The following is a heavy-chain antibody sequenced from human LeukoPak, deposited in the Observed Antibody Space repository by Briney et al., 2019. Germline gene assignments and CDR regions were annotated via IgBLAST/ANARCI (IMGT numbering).Heavy chain of an antibody. Sequence: SETLSLTCAVSGYSISSGYYWGWIRQPPGKGLVWIGSIYHSGSTYYNPSLKSRVTISVDTSKNQFSLKLSSVTAADTAVYYCARARDSLDYWGQGTLVTVSS. V-gene: IGHV4-38-2*01. CDR1: GYSISSGYY. CDR2: IYHSGST. D-gene: IGHD2-21*01. CDR3: ARARDSLDY. J-gene: IGHJ4*02.